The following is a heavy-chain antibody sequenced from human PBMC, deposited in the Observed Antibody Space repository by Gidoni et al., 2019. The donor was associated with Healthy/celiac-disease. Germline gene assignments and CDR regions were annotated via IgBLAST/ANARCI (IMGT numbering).Heavy chain of an antibody. Sequence: QLQLQESGPGLVKPSETLSLTCTVSCGSISSSSYYWGWIRHPPGKGLEWIGSIYYSGSTYYNPSLKSRVTISVDTSKNQFSLKLSSVTAADTAVYYCASALSYYYDSSGYTNWFDPWGQGTLVTVSS. CDR1: CGSISSSSYY. CDR3: ASALSYYYDSSGYTNWFDP. V-gene: IGHV4-39*07. J-gene: IGHJ5*02. D-gene: IGHD3-22*01. CDR2: IYYSGST.